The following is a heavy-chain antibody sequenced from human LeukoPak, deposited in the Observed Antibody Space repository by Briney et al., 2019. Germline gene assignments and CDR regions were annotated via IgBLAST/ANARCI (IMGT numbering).Heavy chain of an antibody. CDR3: ARVGDDYGDYATDY. Sequence: PGGSLRLSCAASGFTFSSYAMSWVRQAPGKGLEWVSYISSSSSTIYYADSVKGRFTISRDNAKNSLYLQMNSLRAEDTAVYYCARVGDDYGDYATDYWGQGTLVTVSS. D-gene: IGHD4-17*01. CDR2: ISSSSSTI. V-gene: IGHV3-48*01. CDR1: GFTFSSYA. J-gene: IGHJ4*02.